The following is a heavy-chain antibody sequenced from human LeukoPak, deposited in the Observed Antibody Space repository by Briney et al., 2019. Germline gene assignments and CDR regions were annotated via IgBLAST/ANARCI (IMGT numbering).Heavy chain of an antibody. D-gene: IGHD6-13*01. CDR2: ISYDGSVE. V-gene: IGHV3-30*04. Sequence: GRSLRLSCAASGFTFSDYAMHWVRQAPGKGLEWVALISYDGSVEKNAASVKGRFTISRDNSENTLYLQMNSLRTEDTAVYYCARALGSSWDSSLDSWGQGTLVPVSS. CDR1: GFTFSDYA. CDR3: ARALGSSWDSSLDS. J-gene: IGHJ4*02.